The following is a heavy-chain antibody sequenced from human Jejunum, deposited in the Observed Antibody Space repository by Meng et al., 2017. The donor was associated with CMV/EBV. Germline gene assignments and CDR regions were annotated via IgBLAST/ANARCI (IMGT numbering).Heavy chain of an antibody. CDR1: GFTFSDYY. CDR3: ARDNRGDAFDI. D-gene: IGHD1-14*01. J-gene: IGHJ3*02. Sequence: AASGFTFSDYYMSWIRQAPGKGLGWLSYISNSGVAVYYADSVKGRFTISRDNSKNLLYLQMNSLRAEDTAVYYCARDNRGDAFDIWGQGTVVTVSS. CDR2: ISNSGVAV. V-gene: IGHV3-11*04.